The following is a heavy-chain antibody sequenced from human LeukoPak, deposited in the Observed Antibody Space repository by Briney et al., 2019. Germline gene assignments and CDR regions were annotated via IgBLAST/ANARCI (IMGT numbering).Heavy chain of an antibody. D-gene: IGHD5-18*01. Sequence: PSETLSLTCAVYGGSFSGYYWSWIRQPPGKGLEWIGEINHSGSTNYNPSLKSRVTISVDTSKTQFSLKLSSVTAADTAVYYCARVPPRGYSYGSGAFDIWGQGTMVTVSS. CDR2: INHSGST. CDR1: GGSFSGYY. J-gene: IGHJ3*02. V-gene: IGHV4-34*01. CDR3: ARVPPRGYSYGSGAFDI.